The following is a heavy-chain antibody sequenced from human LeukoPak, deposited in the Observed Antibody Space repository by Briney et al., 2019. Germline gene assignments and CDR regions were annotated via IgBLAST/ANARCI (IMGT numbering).Heavy chain of an antibody. CDR2: INPSGGST. CDR1: GYTFTAYY. CDR3: ARRADSSGYYHAINWFDP. Sequence: ASVKVSCKASGYTFTAYYVHWVRQAPGQGLEWMGIINPSGGSTSYAQKFQGRVTMTRDTSTSTVYMELSSLRSEDTAVYYCARRADSSGYYHAINWFDPWGQGTLVTVSS. J-gene: IGHJ5*02. V-gene: IGHV1-46*01. D-gene: IGHD3-22*01.